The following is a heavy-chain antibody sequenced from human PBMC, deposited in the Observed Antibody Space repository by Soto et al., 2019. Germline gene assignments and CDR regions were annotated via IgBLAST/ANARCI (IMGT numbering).Heavy chain of an antibody. CDR3: ARDLVPDYGDYLDAFDI. V-gene: IGHV3-48*01. CDR2: ISSSSSTI. J-gene: IGHJ3*02. D-gene: IGHD4-17*01. Sequence: PGGSLRLSCAASGFTFSSYSMNWVRQAPGKGLEWVSYISSSSSTIYYADSVKGRFTISRDNAKNSLYLQMNSLRAEDTAVYYCARDLVPDYGDYLDAFDIWGQGTMVTVSS. CDR1: GFTFSSYS.